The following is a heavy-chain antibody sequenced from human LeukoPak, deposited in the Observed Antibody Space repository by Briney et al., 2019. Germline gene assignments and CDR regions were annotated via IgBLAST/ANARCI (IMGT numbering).Heavy chain of an antibody. D-gene: IGHD1-7*01. J-gene: IGHJ3*02. Sequence: GGSLRLSCAASGFTFSSYGMHWVRQAPDKGLEWVTFIRYDGTDKYYADSVKGRFTISRDNSKNTLYLQMNSLRAEDTAVYYCAKDNSITGTTTDAFDIWGQGTMVTVSS. CDR1: GFTFSSYG. V-gene: IGHV3-30*02. CDR3: AKDNSITGTTTDAFDI. CDR2: IRYDGTDK.